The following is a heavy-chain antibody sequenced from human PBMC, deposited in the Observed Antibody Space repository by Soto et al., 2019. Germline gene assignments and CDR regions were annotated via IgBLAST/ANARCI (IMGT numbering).Heavy chain of an antibody. Sequence: FETLSLTCTVSCGSISSYYWSWIRQHPGKGLEWIGYIYYSGSTNYNPSLKSRVTISVDTSKNQFSLKLSSVTAADTAVYYCARGLTYYDILTGYYEGYAFDIWGQGTMVTVSS. D-gene: IGHD3-9*01. CDR3: ARGLTYYDILTGYYEGYAFDI. CDR1: CGSISSYY. J-gene: IGHJ3*02. CDR2: IYYSGST. V-gene: IGHV4-59*01.